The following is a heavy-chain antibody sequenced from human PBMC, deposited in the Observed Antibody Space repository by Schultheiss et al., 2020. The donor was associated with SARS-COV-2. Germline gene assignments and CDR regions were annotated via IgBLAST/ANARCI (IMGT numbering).Heavy chain of an antibody. CDR1: GFTFSSYS. V-gene: IGHV3-48*01. CDR2: ISSSSSTI. Sequence: GGSLRLSCAASGFTFSSYSMNWVRQPPGKGLEWLSYISSSSSTIYYADSVKGRFTISRDNAKNTLYLQMNSLRAEDTAVYYCARDRMVYASRANYYYYYMDVWGKGTTVTVSS. CDR3: ARDRMVYASRANYYYYYMDV. J-gene: IGHJ6*03. D-gene: IGHD2-8*01.